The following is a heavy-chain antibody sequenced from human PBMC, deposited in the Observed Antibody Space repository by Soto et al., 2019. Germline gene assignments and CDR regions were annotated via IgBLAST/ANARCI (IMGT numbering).Heavy chain of an antibody. D-gene: IGHD7-27*01. CDR3: ARGQSGAADF. CDR1: GDSMSTYY. Sequence: LSLTCTVSGDSMSTYYWNWIRQSAEKGLEWIGRISATGTTTYIPSLKSRITLSVDTSKNEFSLNLKFVTAADTAVYFCARGQSGAADFWGPGTLVTVSS. V-gene: IGHV4-4*07. CDR2: ISATGTT. J-gene: IGHJ3*01.